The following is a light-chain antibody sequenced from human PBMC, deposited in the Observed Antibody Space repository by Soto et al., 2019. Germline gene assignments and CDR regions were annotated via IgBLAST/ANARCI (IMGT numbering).Light chain of an antibody. Sequence: EIVLTQSPATLYVSPGERATLSCRASQSLSSNVAWYQQRPGQAPRLLIYATSSRASDVPARFSGGGSGTEFTLTIASLQSEDFAVYFCQVYGSSSKTFGQGTRVEFK. CDR3: QVYGSSSKT. V-gene: IGKV3-15*01. J-gene: IGKJ1*01. CDR1: QSLSSN. CDR2: ATS.